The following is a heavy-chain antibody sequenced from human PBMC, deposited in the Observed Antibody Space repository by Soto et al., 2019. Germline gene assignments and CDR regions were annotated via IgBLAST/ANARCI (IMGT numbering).Heavy chain of an antibody. Sequence: QITLKESGPTLVKPTQTLTLTCTFSGFSLSTSGVGVGWFRQPPGKALEWLALIYWSDNKRYSPSLRSRLTITNDTSKNQVVLTLTNVDPVDTATYYCAHGLEGAWYFDHWGRGTLVTVSS. CDR3: AHGLEGAWYFDH. J-gene: IGHJ2*01. D-gene: IGHD6-19*01. V-gene: IGHV2-5*01. CDR2: IYWSDNK. CDR1: GFSLSTSGVG.